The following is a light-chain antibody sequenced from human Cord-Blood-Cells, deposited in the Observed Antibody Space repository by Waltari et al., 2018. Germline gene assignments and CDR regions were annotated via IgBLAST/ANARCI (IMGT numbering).Light chain of an antibody. CDR1: SSDVGSYR. CDR2: EVS. CDR3: SSYTSSSTWV. V-gene: IGLV2-18*02. Sequence: QSALTQPPSVSGSPGQSVTISCTGTSSDVGSYRVSWYQQPPGTAPKLMIYEVSNRPSVVPDRFSGSKSGNTASLTISGLQAEDEADYYCSSYTSSSTWVFGGGTKLTVL. J-gene: IGLJ3*02.